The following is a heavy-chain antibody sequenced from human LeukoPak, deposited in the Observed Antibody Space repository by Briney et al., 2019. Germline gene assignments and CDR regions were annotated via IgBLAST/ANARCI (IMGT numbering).Heavy chain of an antibody. CDR2: TYYRSKWYN. J-gene: IGHJ4*02. CDR1: GDSVSNNSAA. CDR3: ARAPTPIIAVAGSFDY. D-gene: IGHD6-19*01. V-gene: IGHV6-1*01. Sequence: SQTLSLACAISGDSVSNNSAAWNWIRQSPSRGLECLGRTYYRSKWYNDYAVSVKSRITINPDTSKNQFSLQVNSVTPEDTAVYYCARAPTPIIAVAGSFDYWGQGTLVTVSS.